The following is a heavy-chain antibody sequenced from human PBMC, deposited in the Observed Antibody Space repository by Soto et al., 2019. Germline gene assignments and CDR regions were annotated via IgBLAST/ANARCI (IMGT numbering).Heavy chain of an antibody. Sequence: QVHLVQSGAEVKKPGASVKVSCKGSGYAFTTYGITWVRQAPGQGLEWMGWISAHNGNTNYAQKLQGRVTVTRDTSTSTAYMELRSLRSDDTAVYYGARGRYGEYWGPGALVTVSS. CDR2: ISAHNGNT. CDR1: GYAFTTYG. CDR3: ARGRYGEY. D-gene: IGHD3-10*01. J-gene: IGHJ4*02. V-gene: IGHV1-18*01.